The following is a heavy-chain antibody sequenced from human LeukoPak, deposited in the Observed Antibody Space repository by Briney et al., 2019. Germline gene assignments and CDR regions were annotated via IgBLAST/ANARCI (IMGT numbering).Heavy chain of an antibody. V-gene: IGHV3-66*01. CDR3: AKVSPISPSGYLDY. CDR2: IHNDGNT. J-gene: IGHJ4*02. Sequence: GGSLRLSCAASGFDVSINYMNWIRQSPEKGLEWVSIIHNDGNTYYAHSVKGRFTVSRDNSKNTLYLQMNSLRDEDTAMYYCAKVSPISPSGYLDYWGQGTPVTVSS. CDR1: GFDVSINY. D-gene: IGHD3-3*01.